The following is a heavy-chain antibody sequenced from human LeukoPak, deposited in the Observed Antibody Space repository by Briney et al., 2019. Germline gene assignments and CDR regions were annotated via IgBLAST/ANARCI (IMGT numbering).Heavy chain of an antibody. V-gene: IGHV3-23*01. CDR1: GFTFTTYG. J-gene: IGHJ4*02. D-gene: IGHD2-2*03. CDR2: IGGSGTRT. CDR3: AKDSHWILFDD. Sequence: GGTLRLSCSASGFTFTTYGMNWVRQAPGKGLEWVSGIGGSGTRTYYADSVKGRFTISRDNSKNTLYLRMNSLRDEDTAVYYCAKDSHWILFDDWGQGTLVTVSS.